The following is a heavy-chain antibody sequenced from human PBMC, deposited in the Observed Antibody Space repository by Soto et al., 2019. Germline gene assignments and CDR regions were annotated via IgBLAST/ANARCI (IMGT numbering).Heavy chain of an antibody. CDR2: ISSYT. V-gene: IGHV3-11*05. CDR3: ARGVSSGIDY. CDR1: GFTFSDYY. D-gene: IGHD6-19*01. Sequence: GGSLRLSCAATGFTFSDYYMSWIRQAPGKGLEWVSYISSYTNYADSVKGRFTISRDNAKNSLYLQMNSLRAEDTAVYYCARGVSSGIDYWGQGTLVTVSS. J-gene: IGHJ4*02.